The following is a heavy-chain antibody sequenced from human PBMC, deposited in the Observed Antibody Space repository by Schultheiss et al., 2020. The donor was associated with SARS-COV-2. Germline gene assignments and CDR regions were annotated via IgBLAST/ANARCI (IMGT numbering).Heavy chain of an antibody. V-gene: IGHV4-59*01. J-gene: IGHJ5*02. CDR1: GGSFSGYY. D-gene: IGHD3-10*01. CDR2: IYYSGST. CDR3: ARDGSRSGGWFDP. Sequence: GSLRLSCAVYGGSFSGYYWSWIRQPPGKGLEWIGYIYYSGSTNYNPSLKSRVTISVDTSKNQFSLKLSSVTAADTAVYYCARDGSRSGGWFDPWGQGTLVTVSS.